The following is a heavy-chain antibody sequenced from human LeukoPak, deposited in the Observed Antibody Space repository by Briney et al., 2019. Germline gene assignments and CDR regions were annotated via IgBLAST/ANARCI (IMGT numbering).Heavy chain of an antibody. V-gene: IGHV4-59*01. CDR2: IYYSGST. CDR1: GGSISSYY. CDR3: ARDTPEYYYGSGTPLGAFDI. Sequence: SETLSLTCTVSGGSISSYYWSWIRQPPGKGLEWIGYIYYSGSTNYNPSLKGRVTISVDTSKNQFSLKLSSVTAADTAVYYCARDTPEYYYGSGTPLGAFDIWGQGTMVTVSS. D-gene: IGHD3-10*01. J-gene: IGHJ3*02.